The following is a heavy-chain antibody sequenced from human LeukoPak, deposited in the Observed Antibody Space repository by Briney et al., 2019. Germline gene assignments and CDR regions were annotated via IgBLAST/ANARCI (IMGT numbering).Heavy chain of an antibody. CDR3: AREGCSGGSCYIPLWCFDL. D-gene: IGHD2-15*01. J-gene: IGHJ2*01. CDR2: ILSGGST. CDR1: GFPFISTY. V-gene: IGHV3-53*01. Sequence: PGGSLGPSVAPPGFPFISTYIGWARRAPGKGLGWASVILSGGSTYYADSVKGRFTISRDNSKNTLYLQMNSLRAEDTAVYYCAREGCSGGSCYIPLWCFDLWGRGTLVTVSS.